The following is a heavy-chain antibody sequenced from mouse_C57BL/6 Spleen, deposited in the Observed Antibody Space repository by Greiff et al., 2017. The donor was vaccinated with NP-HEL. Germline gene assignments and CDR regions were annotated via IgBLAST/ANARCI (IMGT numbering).Heavy chain of an antibody. D-gene: IGHD2-1*01. J-gene: IGHJ3*01. Sequence: VHLVESGPGLVQPSQSLSITCTVSGFSLTSYGVHWVRQSPGKGLEWLGVIWRGGSTDYNAAFMSRLSITKDNSKSQVFFKMNSLQADDTAIYYCAKSKIYYGNWGFAFWGKGTLVTVSA. CDR2: IWRGGST. V-gene: IGHV2-5*01. CDR3: AKSKIYYGNWGFAF. CDR1: GFSLTSYG.